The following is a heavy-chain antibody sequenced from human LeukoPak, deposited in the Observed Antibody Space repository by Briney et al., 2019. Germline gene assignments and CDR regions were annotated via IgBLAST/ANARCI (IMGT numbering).Heavy chain of an antibody. CDR3: ARGYRGEVPDPEGDP. Sequence: GGSLRLSCAASGFTFSNYWMHWVRQAPGKGLVWVSRINSDGSETSHADSVKGRFTISRDNAKNTLYLRMNSLRVEDTAVYYCARGYRGEVPDPEGDPWGQGTLVTVSS. J-gene: IGHJ5*02. V-gene: IGHV3-74*01. CDR1: GFTFSNYW. D-gene: IGHD1-14*01. CDR2: INSDGSET.